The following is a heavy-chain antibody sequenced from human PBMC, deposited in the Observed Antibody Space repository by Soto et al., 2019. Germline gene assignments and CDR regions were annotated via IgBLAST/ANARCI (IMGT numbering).Heavy chain of an antibody. CDR1: GFTFRTSA. J-gene: IGHJ4*02. V-gene: IGHV1-58*01. Sequence: SVKVSCKASGFTFRTSAVQWVRQARGQRLEWIGWIVVGSGNTNYAQKFQERVTITRDMSTSTAYMELSSLTSEDTAVYYCAAPSTSFLAYWGQGTLATSSS. CDR2: IVVGSGNT. D-gene: IGHD6-6*01. CDR3: AAPSTSFLAY.